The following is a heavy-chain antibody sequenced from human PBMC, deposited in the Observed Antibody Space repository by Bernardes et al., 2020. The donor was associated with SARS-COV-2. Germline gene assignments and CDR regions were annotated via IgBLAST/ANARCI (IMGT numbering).Heavy chain of an antibody. V-gene: IGHV4-4*07. Sequence: SETLSLTCTVSGGSIRSYYWSWIRQPAGKGLEWIGRIYTSGSTNYNPSLKSRVTMSVDTSKNQFSLKLSSVTAADTAVYYCARGDYYDSSGYYSNPFDYWGQGTLVTVSS. J-gene: IGHJ4*02. CDR3: ARGDYYDSSGYYSNPFDY. CDR1: GGSIRSYY. D-gene: IGHD3-22*01. CDR2: IYTSGST.